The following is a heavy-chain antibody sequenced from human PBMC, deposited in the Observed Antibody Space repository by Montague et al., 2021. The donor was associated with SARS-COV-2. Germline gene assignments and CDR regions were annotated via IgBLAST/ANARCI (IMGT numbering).Heavy chain of an antibody. CDR2: IHSAGRRS. V-gene: IGHV3-23*03. CDR1: GFTFSGSP. J-gene: IGHJ4*02. Sequence: SLRLSCAASGFTFSGSPMSWVRQAPGEGLEWVSVIHSAGRRSYYGHSXXGRFTISRDNSKNTVYLQMDNLRAEDTAVYYCAKVGDIMAGFSLVNLDHWGQGILVIVSS. CDR3: AKVGDIMAGFSLVNLDH. D-gene: IGHD3-9*01.